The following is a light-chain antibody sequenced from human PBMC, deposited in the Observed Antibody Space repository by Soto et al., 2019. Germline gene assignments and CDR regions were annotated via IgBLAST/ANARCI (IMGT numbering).Light chain of an antibody. CDR1: QTISNW. J-gene: IGKJ1*01. CDR2: DAS. V-gene: IGKV1-5*01. Sequence: DIQMTQSPSTLSASVGDRVTITCRASQTISNWLAWYQQKPGKAPRLLIYDASTLESGVPSRFSGSASGTEFTLTVSSLQPDDFATYYCQQYDKWPRTFGQGTKVEIK. CDR3: QQYDKWPRT.